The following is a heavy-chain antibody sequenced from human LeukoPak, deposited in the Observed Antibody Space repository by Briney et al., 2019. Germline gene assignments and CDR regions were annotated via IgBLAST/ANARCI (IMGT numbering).Heavy chain of an antibody. D-gene: IGHD5-12*01. J-gene: IGHJ4*02. CDR1: GYTFTSYA. CDR3: AGGGHYSGYAHFDY. Sequence: GASVKVSCKASGYTFTSYAMHWVRQAPGQRLEWVGWINAGNGNTKYSQKFQGRVTITRDTSASTAYMELSSLRSEDTAVYYCAGGGHYSGYAHFDYWGQGTLVTVSS. CDR2: INAGNGNT. V-gene: IGHV1-3*01.